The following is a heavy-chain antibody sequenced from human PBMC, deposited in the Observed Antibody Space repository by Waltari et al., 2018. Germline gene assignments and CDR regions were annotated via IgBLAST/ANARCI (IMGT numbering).Heavy chain of an antibody. Sequence: EVQLVESGGGLVKPGGSLRLSCAASGFTFSSYSMNWVRQAPGKGLEWVSAISSSSSYIYYADSVKCRFTISRDNAKNSLYLQMNSLRAEDTAVYYCASPIAVAGDRECWGQGTLVTVSS. CDR3: ASPIAVAGDREC. V-gene: IGHV3-21*01. CDR1: GFTFSSYS. D-gene: IGHD6-19*01. J-gene: IGHJ4*02. CDR2: ISSSSSYI.